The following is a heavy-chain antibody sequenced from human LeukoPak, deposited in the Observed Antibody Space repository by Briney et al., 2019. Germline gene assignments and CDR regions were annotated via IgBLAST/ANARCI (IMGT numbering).Heavy chain of an antibody. CDR1: GFTFSSYW. D-gene: IGHD6-13*01. CDR3: ARDSSSSWVWD. Sequence: GGSLRLSCAASGFTFSSYWIHWVRQAPGKGLVWVSRINSDGSSTSYADSVKGRFTISRDNAKNSLYLQMNSLRAEDTAVYYCARDSSSSWVWDWGQGTLVTVSS. CDR2: INSDGSST. J-gene: IGHJ4*02. V-gene: IGHV3-74*01.